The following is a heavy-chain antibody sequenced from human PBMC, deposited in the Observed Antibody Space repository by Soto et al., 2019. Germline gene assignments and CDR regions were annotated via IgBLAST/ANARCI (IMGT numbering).Heavy chain of an antibody. CDR3: ARGGVYDILTGPQSWWFDP. D-gene: IGHD3-9*01. CDR1: DGSVSSGSYY. J-gene: IGHJ5*02. CDR2: IYYSGST. Sequence: SETLSLTCTVSDGSVSSGSYYWNWIRQPPGKGLEWIGFIYYSGSTHYNPSLQSRVTISVDTSKNQFSLKLSSVTAADTAVYYCARGGVYDILTGPQSWWFDPWGQGTLVTVSS. V-gene: IGHV4-61*01.